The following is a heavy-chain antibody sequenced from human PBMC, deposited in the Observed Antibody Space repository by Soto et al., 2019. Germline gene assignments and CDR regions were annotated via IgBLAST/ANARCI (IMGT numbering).Heavy chain of an antibody. D-gene: IGHD2-8*01. CDR2: IKSKTDGGTT. J-gene: IGHJ6*02. CDR3: TTDKGCTNGVCWSNYYYGMDV. CDR1: GFTFSNAW. V-gene: IGHV3-15*07. Sequence: GGSLRLSCAASGFTFSNAWMNWVRQAPGKGLEWVGRIKSKTDGGTTDYAAPVKGRFTISRDDSKNTLYLQMNSLKTEDTAVYYCTTDKGCTNGVCWSNYYYGMDVWGQGTTVTVSS.